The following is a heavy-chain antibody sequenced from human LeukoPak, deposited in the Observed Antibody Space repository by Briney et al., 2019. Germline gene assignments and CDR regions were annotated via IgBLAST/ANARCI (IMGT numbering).Heavy chain of an antibody. J-gene: IGHJ4*02. V-gene: IGHV3-30*02. CDR3: AKDSYGALYYFDY. D-gene: IGHD4-17*01. Sequence: GGSLRLSCAASGFTFSSYSMHWVRQSPGKGREWVAMIRHDGSSTYYADSVKGRFTISRDNAKNTLDLQMNSLRPEDTALYYCAKDSYGALYYFDYWGQGTLVTVSS. CDR2: IRHDGSST. CDR1: GFTFSSYS.